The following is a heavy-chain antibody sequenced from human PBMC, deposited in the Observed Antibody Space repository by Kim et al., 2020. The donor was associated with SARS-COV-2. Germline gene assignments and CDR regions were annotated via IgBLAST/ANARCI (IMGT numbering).Heavy chain of an antibody. CDR1: GGSISSSSYY. CDR2: IYYSGST. CDR3: ARVRLTGAEYFQH. J-gene: IGHJ1*01. Sequence: SETLSLTCTVSGGSISSSSYYWGWIRQPPGKGLEWIGSIYYSGSTYYNPSLKSRVTISVDTSKNQFSLKLSSVTAADTAVYYCARVRLTGAEYFQHWGQGTLVTVSS. V-gene: IGHV4-39*07. D-gene: IGHD3-9*01.